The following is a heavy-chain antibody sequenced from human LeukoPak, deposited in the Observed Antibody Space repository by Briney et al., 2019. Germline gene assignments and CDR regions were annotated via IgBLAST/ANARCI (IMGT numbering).Heavy chain of an antibody. Sequence: SETLSLTCTVSDDSITMYYWTWIRQPPGKGLEWIGYIYYSGSTNYNPSLKSRVTISVDTSKNQFSLKLSSVTAADTAVYYCARGRHDYGAPGGAFDIWGQGTMVTVSS. CDR2: IYYSGST. V-gene: IGHV4-59*01. CDR3: ARGRHDYGAPGGAFDI. CDR1: DDSITMYY. J-gene: IGHJ3*02. D-gene: IGHD4-17*01.